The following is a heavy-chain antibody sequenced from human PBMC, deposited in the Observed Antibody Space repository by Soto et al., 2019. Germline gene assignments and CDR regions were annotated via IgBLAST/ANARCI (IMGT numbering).Heavy chain of an antibody. J-gene: IGHJ4*02. Sequence: QVQLVQSGAEVKKPGASVKVSCKASGYTFTSYYMHWVRQAPGQGLEWMGIINPSGGSTSYAQKFQGRVNMTRDTATSTVDMELSSLRSEDTAVYYCARERADISRGYGSNQTDFAYWGQGTLVTVSS. D-gene: IGHD5-12*01. V-gene: IGHV1-46*01. CDR3: ARERADISRGYGSNQTDFAY. CDR2: INPSGGST. CDR1: GYTFTSYY.